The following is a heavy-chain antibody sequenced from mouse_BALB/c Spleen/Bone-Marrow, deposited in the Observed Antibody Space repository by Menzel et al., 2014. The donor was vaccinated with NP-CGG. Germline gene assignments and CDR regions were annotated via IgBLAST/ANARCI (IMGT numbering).Heavy chain of an antibody. CDR3: AREDYGNSYAMDY. D-gene: IGHD2-1*01. CDR2: IDPANGNT. Sequence: VQLQQPGAELVKPGASVKLSCTASGFNIXDTYMHWVKQRPEQGLDWIGRIDPANGNTKYDPKFQGKATITADTSSNAAYLQLSSLTSEDTAVYYCAREDYGNSYAMDYWGQGTSVTVSS. CDR1: GFNIXDTY. V-gene: IGHV14-3*02. J-gene: IGHJ4*01.